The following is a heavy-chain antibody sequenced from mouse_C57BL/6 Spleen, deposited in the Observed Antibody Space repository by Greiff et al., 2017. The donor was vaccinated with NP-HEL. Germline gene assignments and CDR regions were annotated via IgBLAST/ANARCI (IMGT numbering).Heavy chain of an antibody. Sequence: VQLQQPGAELVRPGSSVKLSCKASGYTFTSYWMDWVKQRPGQGLEWIGNIYPSDSETHYNQKFKDKATLTVDKSSSTAYMQLSSLTSEDSAVYYCARGAYYGSRNAMDYWGQGTSVTVSS. CDR1: GYTFTSYW. CDR3: ARGAYYGSRNAMDY. D-gene: IGHD1-1*01. CDR2: IYPSDSET. J-gene: IGHJ4*01. V-gene: IGHV1-61*01.